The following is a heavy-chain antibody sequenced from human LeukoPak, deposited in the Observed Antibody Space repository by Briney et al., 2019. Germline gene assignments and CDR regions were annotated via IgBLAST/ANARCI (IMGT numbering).Heavy chain of an antibody. Sequence: GGSLRHSCAASGFTFSSYWMHWVRQAPGKGLVWVSRINSDGSSTSYADSVKGRFTISRDNAKNTLYLQMNSLRAEDTAVYYCARALYSSSWYCDYWGQGTLVTVSS. J-gene: IGHJ4*02. CDR2: INSDGSST. CDR3: ARALYSSSWYCDY. CDR1: GFTFSSYW. D-gene: IGHD6-13*01. V-gene: IGHV3-74*01.